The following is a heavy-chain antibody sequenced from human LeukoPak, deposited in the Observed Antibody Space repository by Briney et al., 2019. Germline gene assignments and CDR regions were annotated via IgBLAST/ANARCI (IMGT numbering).Heavy chain of an antibody. CDR1: GYTLTELS. Sequence: GASVKVSCKVSGYTLTELSMHWVRQAPGKGLEWVGGFDPEDGETIYAQKFQGRVTMTEDTSTDTAYMELSSLRSEDTAVYYCATDRPSGGYKIDAFDIWGQGTMVTVSS. V-gene: IGHV1-24*01. D-gene: IGHD3-10*01. CDR2: FDPEDGET. CDR3: ATDRPSGGYKIDAFDI. J-gene: IGHJ3*02.